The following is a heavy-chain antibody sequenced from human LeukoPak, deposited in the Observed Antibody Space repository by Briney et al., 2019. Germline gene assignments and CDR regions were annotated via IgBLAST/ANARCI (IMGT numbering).Heavy chain of an antibody. J-gene: IGHJ4*02. CDR2: ISGSGGST. CDR1: GFTVSSNY. Sequence: PGGSLRLSCAASGFTVSSNYMNWVRQAPKKGLEWVSAISGSGGSTYYADSVKGRFTISRDNSKNTLYLQMNSLRAEDTAVYYCARQTGTPLPSIFDYWGQGTLVTVSS. V-gene: IGHV3-23*01. CDR3: ARQTGTPLPSIFDY. D-gene: IGHD1-1*01.